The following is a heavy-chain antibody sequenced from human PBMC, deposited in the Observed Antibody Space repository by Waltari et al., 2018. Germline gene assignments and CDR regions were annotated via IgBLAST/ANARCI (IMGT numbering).Heavy chain of an antibody. V-gene: IGHV3-7*01. D-gene: IGHD1-7*01. CDR2: VKTDGREE. J-gene: IGHJ4*02. CDR3: ARDGDRNYDY. Sequence: EVQLVESGGGLVQPGGSLRLSCSTSGFTFSEYWMTWVRQAPGKGLGWVGNVKTDGREEYYTDSVKGRFIISRDNAKNSLFLQMDSLRVEDTAVYYCARDGDRNYDYWGQGTLVTVSS. CDR1: GFTFSEYW.